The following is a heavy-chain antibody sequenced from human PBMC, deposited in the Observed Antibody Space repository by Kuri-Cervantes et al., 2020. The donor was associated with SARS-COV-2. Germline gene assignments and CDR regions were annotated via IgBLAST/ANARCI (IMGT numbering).Heavy chain of an antibody. D-gene: IGHD6-13*01. Sequence: SETLSLTCTVSGGSISAETYYWSWVRQPAGKGLEWIGRIYSSGNTNYNPSLKSRVTISVDTSKNQFSLKLSSVTAADTAVYYCARERHSSSWYNGWFDPWGQGTLVTVSS. V-gene: IGHV4-61*02. CDR1: GGSISAETYY. CDR2: IYSSGNT. J-gene: IGHJ5*02. CDR3: ARERHSSSWYNGWFDP.